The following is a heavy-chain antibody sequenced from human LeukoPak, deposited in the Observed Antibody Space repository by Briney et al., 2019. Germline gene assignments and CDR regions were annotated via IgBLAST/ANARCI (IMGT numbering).Heavy chain of an antibody. J-gene: IGHJ4*02. CDR1: GGSISSCY. Sequence: SETLSLTCTVSGGSISSCYWSWIRQPPGKGLEWIGYIYYSGSTNYNPSLKSRVTISVDTSKNQFSLKLSSVTAADTAVYYCARGRDSSGYYPFDYWGQGTLVTVSS. D-gene: IGHD3-22*01. V-gene: IGHV4-59*01. CDR3: ARGRDSSGYYPFDY. CDR2: IYYSGST.